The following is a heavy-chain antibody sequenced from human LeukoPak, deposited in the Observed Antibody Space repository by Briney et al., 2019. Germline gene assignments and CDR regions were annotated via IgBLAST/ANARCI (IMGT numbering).Heavy chain of an antibody. J-gene: IGHJ5*02. CDR1: GGSFSGYY. D-gene: IGHD2-2*02. CDR2: INHSGST. CDR3: ARGISPEYQLLYMDWFDP. Sequence: SETLSLTCAVYGGSFSGYYWSWIRQPPGKGLEWIGEINHSGSTNYNPSLKSRVTISVDTSKNQFSLKLSSVTAADTAVYYRARGISPEYQLLYMDWFDPWGQGTLVTVSS. V-gene: IGHV4-34*01.